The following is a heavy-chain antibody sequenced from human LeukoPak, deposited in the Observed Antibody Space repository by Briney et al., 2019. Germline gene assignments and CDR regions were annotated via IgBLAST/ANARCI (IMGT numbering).Heavy chain of an antibody. V-gene: IGHV4-59*12. D-gene: IGHD3-22*01. CDR1: GGSISSYY. CDR3: AREGYYYDSSGYYEMTDAFDI. CDR2: VYYSGST. Sequence: SETLSLTCTVSGGSISSYYWNWIRQPPGKGLEWIGYVYYSGSTNYNPSLKSRVTISVDTSKNQFSPKLSSVTAADRGVYYCAREGYYYDSSGYYEMTDAFDIWGQGTMVTVSS. J-gene: IGHJ3*02.